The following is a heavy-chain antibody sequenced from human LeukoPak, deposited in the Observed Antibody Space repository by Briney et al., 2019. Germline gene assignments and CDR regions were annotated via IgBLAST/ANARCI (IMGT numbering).Heavy chain of an antibody. V-gene: IGHV4-30-4*01. CDR1: GGSISSGDYY. D-gene: IGHD5-24*01. J-gene: IGHJ6*03. CDR2: IYYSGST. Sequence: PSETLSLTCTVSGGSISSGDYYWSWIRQPPGKGLEWIGYIYYSGSTYYNPSLKSRVTISVDRSKNHFSLKLSSVTAADTAVYYCARGVEMATFKDYMDVWGKGTTVTVSS. CDR3: ARGVEMATFKDYMDV.